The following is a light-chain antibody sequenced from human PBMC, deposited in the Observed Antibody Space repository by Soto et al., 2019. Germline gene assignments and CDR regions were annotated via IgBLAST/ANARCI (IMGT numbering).Light chain of an antibody. V-gene: IGKV4-1*01. CDR1: PRGLYSRDNQNY. Sequence: DIVMTQSPDSLAVSLGERATINCKSSPRGLYSRDNQNYLAWYQQKSGQRPKLLIYWASTRESGVPVRFSGSWSGTDFTLTISSLQSEDVAVYYCQQYYSAPQLTFGGGTKVEIK. CDR2: WAS. J-gene: IGKJ4*01. CDR3: QQYYSAPQLT.